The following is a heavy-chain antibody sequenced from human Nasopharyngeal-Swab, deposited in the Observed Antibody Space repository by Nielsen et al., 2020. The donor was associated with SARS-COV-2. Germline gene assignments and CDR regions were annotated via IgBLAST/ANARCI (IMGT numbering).Heavy chain of an antibody. CDR3: ARDRAYSNYATYMDV. J-gene: IGHJ6*03. Sequence: ASVKVSCKASGYTFTSYAMHWVRQAPGQRLEWMGWINAGNGNTKYSQKFQGRVTITRDTSASTAYVELSSLRSEDTAVYYCARDRAYSNYATYMDVWGKGTTVTVSS. V-gene: IGHV1-3*01. CDR2: INAGNGNT. D-gene: IGHD4-11*01. CDR1: GYTFTSYA.